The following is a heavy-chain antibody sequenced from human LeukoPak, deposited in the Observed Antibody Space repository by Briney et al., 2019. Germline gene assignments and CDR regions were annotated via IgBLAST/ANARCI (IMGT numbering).Heavy chain of an antibody. CDR3: AREDPQTTVPEGMDV. J-gene: IGHJ6*02. CDR1: GGSISGYY. Sequence: PSETLSLTCTVSGGSISGYYWSWIRQPPGKGLQFIGYIYYSGSTNYNPSLESRVTISVDTSKNQFSLKLRSVTAADTAVYYCAREDPQTTVPEGMDVWGQGTTVIVSS. D-gene: IGHD4-17*01. CDR2: IYYSGST. V-gene: IGHV4-59*01.